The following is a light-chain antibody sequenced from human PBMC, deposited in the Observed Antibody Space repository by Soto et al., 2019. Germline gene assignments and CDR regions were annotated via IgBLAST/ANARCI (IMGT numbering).Light chain of an antibody. Sequence: DIQMTQSPSSLSASVADRVTITCQASRDISKYLNWYQQKPGNAPKLLIYAASSLQSGVPSRFSGSGSCTDFTLTISSLQSADFAVYYCQQCNNWPLITFGQGTRLEIK. CDR3: QQCNNWPLIT. J-gene: IGKJ5*01. V-gene: IGKV1-39*01. CDR2: AAS. CDR1: RDISKY.